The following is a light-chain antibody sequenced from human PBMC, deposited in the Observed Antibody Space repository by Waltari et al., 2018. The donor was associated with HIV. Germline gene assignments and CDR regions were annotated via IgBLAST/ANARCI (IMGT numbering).Light chain of an antibody. J-gene: IGLJ2*01. CDR1: SSDVGAYNF. CDR2: EVK. CDR3: SSFAGTISHVV. V-gene: IGLV2-8*01. Sequence: QSALTQPPSASGSPEQSVTISCTGTSSDVGAYNFFSWYQQRPGQAPKLFMCEVKKPPAGVPDRFSVSKSGNTASLTVSGLQAEDEADYYCSSFAGTISHVVFGGGTKLTVL.